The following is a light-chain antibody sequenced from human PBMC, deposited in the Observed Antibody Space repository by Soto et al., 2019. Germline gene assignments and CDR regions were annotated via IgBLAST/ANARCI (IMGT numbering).Light chain of an antibody. CDR1: QGISNY. Sequence: DIQMTQSPSSLSASVGERVTITCRASQGISNYIAWYQQKPGKASKLLIYAASTLQSGVPSRFSGSGSGTDFTLTINSLQPEDVATYSCQKYSSVPLFGPGTKVDIK. CDR3: QKYSSVPL. CDR2: AAS. V-gene: IGKV1-27*01. J-gene: IGKJ3*01.